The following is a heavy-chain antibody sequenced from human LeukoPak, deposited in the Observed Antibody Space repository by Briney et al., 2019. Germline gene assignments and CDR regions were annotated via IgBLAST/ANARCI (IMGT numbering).Heavy chain of an antibody. D-gene: IGHD3-16*02. Sequence: GASVKVSCKASGYTFTSYAMHWVRQAPGQRLEWMGWINAGNGNTKYSQKLQGRVTMTTDTSTSTAYMELRSLRSDDTAVYYCARDPRWYYDYVWGSYRYNQGRLGFDPWGQGTLVTVSS. CDR2: INAGNGNT. CDR3: ARDPRWYYDYVWGSYRYNQGRLGFDP. CDR1: GYTFTSYA. V-gene: IGHV1-3*01. J-gene: IGHJ5*02.